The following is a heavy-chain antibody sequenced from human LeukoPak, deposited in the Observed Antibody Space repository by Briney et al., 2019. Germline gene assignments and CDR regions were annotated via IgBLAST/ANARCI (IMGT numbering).Heavy chain of an antibody. J-gene: IGHJ4*02. D-gene: IGHD1-1*01. V-gene: IGHV4-30-4*01. CDR3: AIRLGGTYYFDY. CDR2: IYYSGST. Sequence: SETLSLTCTVSGGSISSGDYYWSWIRQPPGKGLEWIGYIYYSGSTYYNPSLQIRVTISVDTSKNQLYLKLRSVTAAATAVYYCAIRLGGTYYFDYWGQGTLVTVSS. CDR1: GGSISSGDYY.